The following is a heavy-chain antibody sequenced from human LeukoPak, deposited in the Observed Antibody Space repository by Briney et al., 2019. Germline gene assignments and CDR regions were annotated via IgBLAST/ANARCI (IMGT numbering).Heavy chain of an antibody. J-gene: IGHJ4*02. Sequence: PGGSLRLSCAASGFTFSSYSMNWVRQAPGKGLEWVSLIYSGGDTYYADSVKGRFTISRDTSKNTVYLHMNSLRPDDTATYYCARAILLTGSEYYFDSWGQGTLVTVSS. CDR1: GFTFSSYS. CDR2: IYSGGDT. CDR3: ARAILLTGSEYYFDS. D-gene: IGHD3-9*01. V-gene: IGHV3-53*01.